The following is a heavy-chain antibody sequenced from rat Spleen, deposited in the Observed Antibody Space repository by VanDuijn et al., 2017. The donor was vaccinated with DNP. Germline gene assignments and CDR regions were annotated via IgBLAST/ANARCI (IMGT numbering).Heavy chain of an antibody. J-gene: IGHJ2*01. CDR3: ACARLY. CDR1: GFTFSDYN. V-gene: IGHV5-7*01. Sequence: EVQLVESGGGLVQPGNSLKLSCAASGFTFSDYNMAWVRQAPKKGLEWVATITYDGGSRAYYRDSVKGRFTVSRDNAKSTLYLQMDSLRSEDTATYYCACARLYWGQGVMVTVSS. CDR2: ITYDGGSRA.